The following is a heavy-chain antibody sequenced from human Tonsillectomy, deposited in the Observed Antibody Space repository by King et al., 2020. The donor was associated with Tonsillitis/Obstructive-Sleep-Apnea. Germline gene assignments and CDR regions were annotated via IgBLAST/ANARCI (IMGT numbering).Heavy chain of an antibody. CDR2: IDPNSGGT. Sequence: QLVQSGAEVKKPGASVKVSCKASGDTFTGYYIHWVRQAPGQGLEWMGWIDPNSGGTSYAQKFQGWVTMTRDTSISTAYMELTRLRSDDTAVYYCARDFGRMYYYMDVWGTGTTVTVPS. V-gene: IGHV1-2*04. CDR3: ARDFGRMYYYMDV. CDR1: GDTFTGYY. J-gene: IGHJ6*03. D-gene: IGHD2-15*01.